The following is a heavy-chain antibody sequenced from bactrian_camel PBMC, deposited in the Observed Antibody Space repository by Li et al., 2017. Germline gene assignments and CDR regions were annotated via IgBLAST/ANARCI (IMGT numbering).Heavy chain of an antibody. V-gene: IGHV3S53*01. D-gene: IGHD2*01. CDR1: GYSYCNYA. CDR2: IERDGRT. J-gene: IGHJ4*01. Sequence: QVQLVESGGGSVQAGGSLRLSCVVSGYSYCNYAISWYRQAPGEQREFVSAIERDGRTTYAVSVPGRFTISQGNAKNTVDLQLDSLKPEDTATYFCAAHAVSRCRLTVTRGRYGNYWARGTQVTVS. CDR3: AAHAVSRCRLTVTRGRYGNY.